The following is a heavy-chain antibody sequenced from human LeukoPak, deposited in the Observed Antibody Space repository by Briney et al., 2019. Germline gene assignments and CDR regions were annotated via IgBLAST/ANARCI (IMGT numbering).Heavy chain of an antibody. CDR3: ARDPHGD. V-gene: IGHV4-59*12. CDR2: IYYSGST. D-gene: IGHD3-10*01. CDR1: GGSISSYY. Sequence: SETLSLTCTVSGGSISSYYWSWIRQPPGKGLEWIGYIYYSGSTNYNPSLKSRVTISVDTSKNQFSLKLSSVTAADTAVYYCARDPHGDWGQGTLVTVSS. J-gene: IGHJ4*02.